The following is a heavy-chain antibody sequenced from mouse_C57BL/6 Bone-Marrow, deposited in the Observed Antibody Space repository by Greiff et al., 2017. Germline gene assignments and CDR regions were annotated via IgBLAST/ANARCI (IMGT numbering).Heavy chain of an antibody. J-gene: IGHJ4*01. V-gene: IGHV1-53*01. Sequence: QVQLQQSGTELVKPGASVKLSCKASGYTFTSYWMHWVKQRPGQGLEWIGNINPSNGGTNYNEKFKSKATLTVDKSSSTAYMQLSSLTSEDSAVYYGARDDYDALWYAMDYWGQGTSVTVSA. CDR1: GYTFTSYW. D-gene: IGHD2-4*01. CDR3: ARDDYDALWYAMDY. CDR2: INPSNGGT.